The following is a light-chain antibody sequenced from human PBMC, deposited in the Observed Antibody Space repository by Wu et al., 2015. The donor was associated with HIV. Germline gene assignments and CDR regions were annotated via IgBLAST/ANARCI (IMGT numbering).Light chain of an antibody. CDR1: QDISNY. CDR2: SAS. J-gene: IGKJ1*01. Sequence: DIQMTQSPSSLSASAGDRVSITCRASQDISNYLAWFQQKPGKVPRLLIYSASTLQSGVPSRFRGSGSGTDFTLTISSLQPEDVATYYCQKXNTAPWTFGQGTKVEMK. V-gene: IGKV1-27*01. CDR3: QKXNTAPWT.